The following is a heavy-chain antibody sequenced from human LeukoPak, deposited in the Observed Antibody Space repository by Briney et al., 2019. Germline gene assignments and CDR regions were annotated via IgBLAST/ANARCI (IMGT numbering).Heavy chain of an antibody. CDR1: GGSISSYY. CDR2: IYYSGHT. V-gene: IGHV4-59*01. D-gene: IGHD5-24*01. Sequence: SETLCLTCTVSGGSISSYYWSWIRQPPGKGLEWIGYIYYSGHTNCNPSLRSRVTISLATSNNQFSLKVNSVTAADTAVYFCARVSGYGYNVYDYWGQGTLVTVSS. J-gene: IGHJ4*02. CDR3: ARVSGYGYNVYDY.